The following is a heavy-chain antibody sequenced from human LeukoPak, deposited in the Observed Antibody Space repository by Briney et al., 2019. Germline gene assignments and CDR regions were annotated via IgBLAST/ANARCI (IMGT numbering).Heavy chain of an antibody. CDR1: GGSFSGNY. V-gene: IGHV4-34*01. CDR3: ARFSSNPSRIRLKNWFDP. J-gene: IGHJ5*02. CDR2: INHSGST. Sequence: SETLSLTCAVYGGSFSGNYWSWIRQPPGKGLEWIGEINHSGSTNYNPSLKSRVTISVDTSKNQFSLKLSSVTAADTAVYYCARFSSNPSRIRLKNWFDPWGQGTLVTVSS. D-gene: IGHD6-13*01.